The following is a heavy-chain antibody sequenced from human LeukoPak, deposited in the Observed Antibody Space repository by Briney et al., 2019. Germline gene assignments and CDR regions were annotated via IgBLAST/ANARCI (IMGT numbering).Heavy chain of an antibody. CDR1: GFTVSSNS. CDR3: ARRAGAYSHPYDY. CDR2: IYSDNT. D-gene: IGHD4/OR15-4a*01. V-gene: IGHV3-53*01. Sequence: PGGSLRLSCTVSGFTVSSNSMSWVRQAPGKGLEWVSFIYSDNTHYSDSVKGRFTISRDNSKNTLYLQVYSLRAEDTAVYYCARRAGAYSHPYDYWGQGTLVTVSS. J-gene: IGHJ4*02.